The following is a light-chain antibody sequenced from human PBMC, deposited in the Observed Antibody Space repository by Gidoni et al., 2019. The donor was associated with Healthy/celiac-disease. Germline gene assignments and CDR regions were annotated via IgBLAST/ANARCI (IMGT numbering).Light chain of an antibody. CDR2: DAS. CDR1: QDISNF. V-gene: IGKV1-33*01. Sequence: DIQMTQSPSSLSASVGDRVTISCQASQDISNFLNWYQHKPGEAPKLLIYDASNVETGVPTRCSGSGAVTDFTITISRLQPEDTATYYWQRNDNPPRTFGGGTKVEIK. J-gene: IGKJ4*01. CDR3: QRNDNPPRT.